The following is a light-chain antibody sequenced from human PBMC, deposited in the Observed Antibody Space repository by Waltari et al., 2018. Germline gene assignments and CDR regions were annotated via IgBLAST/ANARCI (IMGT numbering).Light chain of an antibody. CDR3: NSYTSRSTMI. Sequence: QSALTQPASVSGSPGQSITISCTGSSTDXXXYDYVSWYRQDPGKAPKLIIHNVNNRPSVVSDRFAGSKSGNTASLTISGLQAEDEAHYFCNSYTSRSTMIFGGGTTLTV. J-gene: IGLJ2*01. CDR2: NVN. CDR1: STDXXXYDY. V-gene: IGLV2-14*01.